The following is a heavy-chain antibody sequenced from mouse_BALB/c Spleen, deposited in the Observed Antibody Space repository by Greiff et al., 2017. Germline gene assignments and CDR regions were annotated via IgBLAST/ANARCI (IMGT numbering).Heavy chain of an antibody. CDR1: GFTFSSYT. V-gene: IGHV5-12-2*01. CDR2: ISNGGGST. Sequence: EVKLVESGGGLVQPGGSLKLSCAASGFTFSSYTMSWVRQTPEKRLEWVAYISNGGGSTYYPDTVKGRFTISRDNAKNTLYLQMSSLKSEDTAMYDCARHTTATWFAYWGQGTLVTVSA. D-gene: IGHD1-2*01. CDR3: ARHTTATWFAY. J-gene: IGHJ3*01.